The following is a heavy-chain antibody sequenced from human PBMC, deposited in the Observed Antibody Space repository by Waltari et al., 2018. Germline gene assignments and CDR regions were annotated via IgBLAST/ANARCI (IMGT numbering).Heavy chain of an antibody. CDR1: GFTFSSYW. J-gene: IGHJ5*02. CDR3: ARDPPSSSSGP. Sequence: EVQLVESGGGLVQPGGSLRLSCAASGFTFSSYWMSWVRQAPGKCLEWVANIKKDGSEKDYVDSVKGRFTISIDTAKNSLYMQMNRWRSGDTAVYYWARDPPSSSSGPWGQGTLVTVSS. CDR2: IKKDGSEK. D-gene: IGHD6-6*01. V-gene: IGHV3-7*01.